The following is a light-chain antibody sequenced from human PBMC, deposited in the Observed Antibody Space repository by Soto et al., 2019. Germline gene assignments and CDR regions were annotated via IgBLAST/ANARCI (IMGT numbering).Light chain of an antibody. V-gene: IGLV2-8*01. CDR2: EVS. CDR3: SSYGGSNNFGV. CDR1: SSDVGAYNY. J-gene: IGLJ1*01. Sequence: QSALTQPPSASGSPGQSVTISCTGTSSDVGAYNYVSWHQQHPGKVPKLIMYEVSKRPSGVPDRFSGSKSGNTASLTVSGLQAEDVADYYCSSYGGSNNFGVFVTGTKVTVL.